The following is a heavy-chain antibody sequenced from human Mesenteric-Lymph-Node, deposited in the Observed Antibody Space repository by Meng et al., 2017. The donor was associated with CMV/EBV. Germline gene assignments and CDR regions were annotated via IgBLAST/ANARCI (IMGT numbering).Heavy chain of an antibody. CDR2: IYRGENT. J-gene: IGHJ4*02. D-gene: IGHD3-10*01. CDR1: GLTSRYKD. V-gene: IGHV3-66*01. CDR3: TGDSVSNPNLDY. Sequence: VESGGGLLTPERSLGLSFAAPGLTSRYKDMSCVRKAPGHGLEWVFIIYRGENTDSIDSVKDRFTVSRDNSKNTMYLQMNSLRVEDTAVYYCTGDSVSNPNLDYWGQGTLVTVSS.